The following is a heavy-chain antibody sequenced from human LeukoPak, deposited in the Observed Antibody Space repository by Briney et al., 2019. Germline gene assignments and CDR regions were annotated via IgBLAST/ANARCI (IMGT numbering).Heavy chain of an antibody. CDR1: GYTFTSYG. D-gene: IGHD3-10*01. CDR2: ISTYNGNT. J-gene: IGHJ4*02. V-gene: IGHV1-18*01. Sequence: ASVKVSCKASGYTFTSYGISWVRQAPGQGLEWMGWISTYNGNTKDAQKFPGRVSMTTDTSTSTAYMELRSLRSDDTAVYYCARYRPIVTMVRGVIQDYWGQGALVTVSS. CDR3: ARYRPIVTMVRGVIQDY.